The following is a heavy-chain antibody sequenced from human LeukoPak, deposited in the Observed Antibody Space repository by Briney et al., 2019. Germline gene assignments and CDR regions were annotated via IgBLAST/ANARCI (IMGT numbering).Heavy chain of an antibody. J-gene: IGHJ6*03. CDR1: GYTFTGYY. Sequence: ASVKVSCKASGYTFTGYYMHWVRQAPGQGLEWMGIINPSGGSTSYAQKFQGRVTMTRDMSTSTVYMELSSLRSEDTAVYYCASLGNGDSLLGYMDVWGKGTTVTVSS. CDR3: ASLGNGDSLLGYMDV. V-gene: IGHV1-46*01. CDR2: INPSGGST. D-gene: IGHD4-17*01.